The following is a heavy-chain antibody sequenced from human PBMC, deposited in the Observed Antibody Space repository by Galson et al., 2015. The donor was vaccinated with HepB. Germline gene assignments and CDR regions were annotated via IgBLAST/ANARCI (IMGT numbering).Heavy chain of an antibody. V-gene: IGHV3-30*03. CDR3: TRDPVPQNRGYYGWTFDF. CDR2: LSYDGSHK. CDR1: GFSFDDFG. Sequence: SLRLSCATSGFSFDDFGMHWVRQAPGKGLEWVALLSYDGSHKYYRDSVKGRFTASRDTSKRTLYLQMNSLRPEDTALYYCTRDPVPQNRGYYGWTFDFWGQGTVVSVSS. J-gene: IGHJ3*01. D-gene: IGHD3-16*01.